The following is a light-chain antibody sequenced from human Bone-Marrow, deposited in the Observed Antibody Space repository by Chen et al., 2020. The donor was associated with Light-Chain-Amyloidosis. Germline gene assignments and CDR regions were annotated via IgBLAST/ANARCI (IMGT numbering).Light chain of an antibody. CDR1: QSVNSY. CDR2: DAS. Sequence: ELVLTQSPAPLSSSPGERATLSCRASQSVNSYLAWYQQKPGQPPRLLIYDASNRATDIPARFSGRGSGTDFTLTISGLEPDDFAVYYCQQRGNWPWTFGQGIKVEIK. CDR3: QQRGNWPWT. J-gene: IGKJ1*01. V-gene: IGKV3-11*01.